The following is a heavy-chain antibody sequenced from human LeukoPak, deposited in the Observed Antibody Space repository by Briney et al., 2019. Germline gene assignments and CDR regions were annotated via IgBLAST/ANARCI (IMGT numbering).Heavy chain of an antibody. J-gene: IGHJ4*02. CDR3: ARTVADTVAVDY. Sequence: SQTLSLTCAISGDSASNNSGAWNWIRQSPSRGLEWLGRTYYRSKWYNDYAVSVKSRITINPDTSKNQFSLQLNSVSPEDTAVYYCARTVADTVAVDYWGQGTLVTVSS. CDR1: GDSASNNSGA. V-gene: IGHV6-1*01. CDR2: TYYRSKWYN. D-gene: IGHD6-19*01.